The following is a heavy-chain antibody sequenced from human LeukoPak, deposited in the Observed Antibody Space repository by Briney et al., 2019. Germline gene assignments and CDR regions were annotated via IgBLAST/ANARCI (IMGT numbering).Heavy chain of an antibody. CDR1: GASISSYF. Sequence: SETLSLTCAVSGASISSYFWSWIRQPAGKGLEWIGYIYHTGNTNYNPSLKSRLTLSVDTSKNQFSLRLRSVTTADTAVYFCARENGDYAYDYWGQGTPVTVSS. J-gene: IGHJ4*02. V-gene: IGHV4-59*01. D-gene: IGHD4-17*01. CDR2: IYHTGNT. CDR3: ARENGDYAYDY.